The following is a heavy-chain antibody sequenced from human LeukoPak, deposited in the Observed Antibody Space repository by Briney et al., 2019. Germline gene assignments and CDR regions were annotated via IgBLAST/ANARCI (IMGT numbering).Heavy chain of an antibody. CDR2: ISYDGSNK. CDR1: GFTFSSYA. Sequence: GRSLRLSCAASGFTFSSYAMHWVRQAPGKGLEWVAVISYDGSNKYYADSVKGRFTISRDNSKNTLYLQMNSLRAEDTAVYYCARGLRTPIGTPYCSSTSCYADEFDYWGQGTLVTVSS. J-gene: IGHJ4*02. CDR3: ARGLRTPIGTPYCSSTSCYADEFDY. D-gene: IGHD2-2*01. V-gene: IGHV3-30-3*01.